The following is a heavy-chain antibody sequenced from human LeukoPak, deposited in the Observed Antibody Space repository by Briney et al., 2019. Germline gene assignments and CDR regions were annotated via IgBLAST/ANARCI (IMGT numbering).Heavy chain of an antibody. CDR2: IYYSGST. D-gene: IGHD1-26*01. J-gene: IGHJ4*02. V-gene: IGHV4-59*01. CDR3: ARDVYSGSSIFDY. CDR1: GGSISSYY. Sequence: SETLSLTCTVSGGSISSYYWSWIRQPPGKGLEWIGYIYYSGSTNYNPSLKSRVTISVDTSKNQFSLKLSSVTAADTAVYYCARDVYSGSSIFDYWGQGTLVTVSS.